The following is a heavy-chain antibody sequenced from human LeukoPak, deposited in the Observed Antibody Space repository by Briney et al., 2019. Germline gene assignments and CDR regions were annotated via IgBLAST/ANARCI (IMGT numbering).Heavy chain of an antibody. CDR2: ITSDGSAT. CDR1: GFTFSSYW. Sequence: GGSLRLSCAVSGFTFSSYWMHWVRQSPGRGLAWVSRITSDGSATDYADSVRGRFTVSRDNAKNTLFLHMDSLRVEDTAVYYCARDASPGYFDLWGRGTLVTVSS. CDR3: ARDASPGYFDL. V-gene: IGHV3-74*01. J-gene: IGHJ2*01.